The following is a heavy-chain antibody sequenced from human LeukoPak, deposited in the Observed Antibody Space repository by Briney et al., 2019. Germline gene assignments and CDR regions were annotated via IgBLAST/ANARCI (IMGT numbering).Heavy chain of an antibody. J-gene: IGHJ6*03. CDR1: GFTFSNYW. V-gene: IGHV3-7*01. CDR2: IKQDGSEK. CDR3: ARNGPGITIFGVVYYYYYYMDV. D-gene: IGHD3-3*01. Sequence: GGSLRLSCAAYGFTFSNYWMSWVRQAPGKGLEWVANIKQDGSEKYYVDSVKGRFTISRENAKNSLYLQMNSLRAEDTAVYYCARNGPGITIFGVVYYYYYYMDVWGKGTTVTVSS.